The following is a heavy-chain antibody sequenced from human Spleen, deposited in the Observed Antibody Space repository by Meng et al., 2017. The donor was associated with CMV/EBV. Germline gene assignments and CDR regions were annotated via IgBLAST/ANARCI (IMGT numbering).Heavy chain of an antibody. CDR2: IYSGGCV. CDR1: SNKY. Sequence: SNKYTSRVRQAQGKGLGWGSVIYSGGCVFYADSVKSRFTNSRDNSKNTLYLQMDSLRADDTAVYYCARDKFPFANLTTMTTLGWFDPWGQGTLVTVSS. J-gene: IGHJ5*02. V-gene: IGHV3-53*01. D-gene: IGHD4-17*01. CDR3: ARDKFPFANLTTMTTLGWFDP.